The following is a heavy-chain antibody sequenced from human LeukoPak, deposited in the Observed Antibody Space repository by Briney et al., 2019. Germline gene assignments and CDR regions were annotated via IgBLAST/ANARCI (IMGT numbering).Heavy chain of an antibody. D-gene: IGHD6-19*01. CDR2: ISSSSSYI. Sequence: GGSLRLSCAASGFTFSSYSMNWVRQAPGKGLEWVSSISSSSSYIYYADSVKGRFTISRGNAKNSLYLQMNSLRAEDTAVYYCSREQTRRSGWYYYYYGMDVWGQGTTVTVSS. J-gene: IGHJ6*02. CDR3: SREQTRRSGWYYYYYGMDV. V-gene: IGHV3-21*01. CDR1: GFTFSSYS.